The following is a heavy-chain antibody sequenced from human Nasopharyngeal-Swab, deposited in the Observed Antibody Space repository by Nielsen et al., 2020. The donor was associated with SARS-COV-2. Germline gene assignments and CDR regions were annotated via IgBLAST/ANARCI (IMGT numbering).Heavy chain of an antibody. CDR2: MNPNSGNT. V-gene: IGHV1-8*01. D-gene: IGHD3-22*01. CDR3: ARAYSDSRGYYTLGFDY. CDR1: GYTFTGFD. Sequence: ASVKVSCKTSGYTFTGFDINWVRQATGQGLEWMGWMNPNSGNTGHAQKFQGRVTITRDTSISTYFMELSSLRSEDTAVYFCARAYSDSRGYYTLGFDYWGQGTLVTVSS. J-gene: IGHJ4*02.